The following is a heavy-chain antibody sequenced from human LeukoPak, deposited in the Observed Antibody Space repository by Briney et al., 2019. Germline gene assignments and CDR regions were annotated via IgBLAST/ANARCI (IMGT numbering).Heavy chain of an antibody. CDR1: GFNFSSNW. CDR2: IKGDGIST. Sequence: GGSLRLSCAASGFNFSSNWMHWVRHAPGQGLVWVSRIKGDGISTNYADSVKGRFTISRDIAKNTLYLQMNSLRAEDTGVYYCAKDHYWSIDYWGRGTLVTVSS. J-gene: IGHJ4*02. D-gene: IGHD3-3*01. CDR3: AKDHYWSIDY. V-gene: IGHV3-74*01.